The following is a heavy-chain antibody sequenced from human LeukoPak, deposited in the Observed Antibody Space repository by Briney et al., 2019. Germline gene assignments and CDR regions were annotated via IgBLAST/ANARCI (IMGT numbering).Heavy chain of an antibody. CDR2: IDRDGVT. D-gene: IGHD4-17*01. CDR1: GFIFTKYD. Sequence: GGSLRLSCAASGFIFTKYDMHWVRHVTGRGLEWVSGIDRDGVTYYSDSVKGRFTMSRENGENSVYLQLNSLRAGDTAVYFCARENLEYGDYAIDYWGQGILVTVSS. V-gene: IGHV3-13*01. CDR3: ARENLEYGDYAIDY. J-gene: IGHJ4*02.